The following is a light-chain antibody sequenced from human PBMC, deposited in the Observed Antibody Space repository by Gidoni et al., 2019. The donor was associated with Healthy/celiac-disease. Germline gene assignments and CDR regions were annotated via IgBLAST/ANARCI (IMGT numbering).Light chain of an antibody. V-gene: IGKV1-5*03. J-gene: IGKJ1*01. CDR3: KQYSSYSWT. CDR2: NAS. CDR1: QSISSW. Sequence: DIQMTQSPPTLSAFVGDRVTITCRASQSISSWLAWYQQKPRKAPKLLISNASTLESGVPSRCSGSGAGTEFALTISSLQPDDFATYYCKQYSSYSWTFGQGTKVEIK.